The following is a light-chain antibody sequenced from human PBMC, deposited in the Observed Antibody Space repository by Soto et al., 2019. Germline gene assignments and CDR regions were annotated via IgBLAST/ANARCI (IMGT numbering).Light chain of an antibody. CDR1: QSVSSD. CDR3: QQYNNWPRT. J-gene: IGKJ1*01. Sequence: EIVMTQSPATLSVSPGESATLSCRASQSVSSDLVWYQQKSGQAPRLLIFHASTRATGVPDRFSGSGAGTEFTLTISSLQSEDFAVYYCQQYNNWPRTFGQGTKV. CDR2: HAS. V-gene: IGKV3-15*01.